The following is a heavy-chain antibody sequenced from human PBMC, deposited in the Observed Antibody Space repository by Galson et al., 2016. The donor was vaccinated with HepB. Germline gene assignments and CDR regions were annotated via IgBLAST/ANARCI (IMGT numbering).Heavy chain of an antibody. V-gene: IGHV3-11*06. Sequence: SLRLSCAASGFTFSDSYMSWIRQAPGKGLEWVSYISSSSSYTNYADSVKDRFTISRDNAKNSLYLQMGSLRVEDTAVYYCARKGAAAAGYALDVWGQGTTVTVSS. J-gene: IGHJ6*02. D-gene: IGHD6-13*01. CDR2: ISSSSSYT. CDR3: ARKGAAAAGYALDV. CDR1: GFTFSDSY.